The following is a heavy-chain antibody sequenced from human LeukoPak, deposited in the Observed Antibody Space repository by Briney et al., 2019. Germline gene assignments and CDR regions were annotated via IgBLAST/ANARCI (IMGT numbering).Heavy chain of an antibody. D-gene: IGHD5-24*01. Sequence: GGSLRLSCAASGFTFSSYSMNWVRQAPGKGLEWVSSISSSSSYIYYADSVKGRFTISRDNAKNSLYLQMNSLRAEDTAVYYWARGVEMATITAWFDPWGQGTLVTVSS. CDR2: ISSSSSYI. CDR1: GFTFSSYS. J-gene: IGHJ5*02. V-gene: IGHV3-21*01. CDR3: ARGVEMATITAWFDP.